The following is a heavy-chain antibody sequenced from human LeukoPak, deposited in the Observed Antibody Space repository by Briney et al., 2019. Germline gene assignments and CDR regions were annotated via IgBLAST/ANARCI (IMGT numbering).Heavy chain of an antibody. J-gene: IGHJ4*02. D-gene: IGHD2-21*01. CDR2: ISGSSNTI. Sequence: GGSLRLSCAASGFNFNNYAMNWVRQAPGEGLEWVSFISGSSNTIYYADSVRGRFTISRDNAKKSVYLQMNSLRAEDTAVYFCARGLLVVGSKXXNPGNYWGPGTLVAVSS. CDR1: GFNFNNYA. V-gene: IGHV3-48*04. CDR3: ARGLLVVGSKXXNPGNY.